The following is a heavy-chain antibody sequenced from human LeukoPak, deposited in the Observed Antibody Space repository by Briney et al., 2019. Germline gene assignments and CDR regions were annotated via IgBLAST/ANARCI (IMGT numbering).Heavy chain of an antibody. V-gene: IGHV1-18*01. CDR1: GYTFTSYG. CDR3: ARDFAVYGGDCYHY. J-gene: IGHJ4*02. D-gene: IGHD2-21*02. CDR2: ISAYNGNT. Sequence: ASVKVSCKASGYTFTSYGISWVRQAPGQGLEWMGWISAYNGNTNYARKLQGRVTMTTDTSTSTAYMELRSLRSDDTAVYYCARDFAVYGGDCYHYWGQGTLVTVSS.